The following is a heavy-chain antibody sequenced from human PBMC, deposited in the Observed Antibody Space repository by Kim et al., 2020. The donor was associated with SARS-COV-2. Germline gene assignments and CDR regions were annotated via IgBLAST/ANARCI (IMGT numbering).Heavy chain of an antibody. V-gene: IGHV1-3*01. D-gene: IGHD3-10*01. CDR1: GYTFTSYA. CDR2: INAGNGNT. J-gene: IGHJ5*02. Sequence: ASVKVSCKASGYTFTSYAMHWVRQAPGQRLEWMGWINAGNGNTKYSHKFQGRVTITRDTSASTAYRELSSLRSEDTAVYYCAREVREVGNWFDPWCQGTLVTVSS. CDR3: AREVREVGNWFDP.